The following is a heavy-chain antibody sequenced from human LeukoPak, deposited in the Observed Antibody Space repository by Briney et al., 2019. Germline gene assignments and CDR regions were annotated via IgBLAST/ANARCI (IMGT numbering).Heavy chain of an antibody. J-gene: IGHJ3*02. CDR1: GYTFTSYD. CDR2: ISGYTGNT. Sequence: GASVKVSCKASGYTFTSYDISWVRQAPGQGLEWMGWISGYTGNTNYAQKLQGRVTMTTDTPTSTVYLELRSLRSDDTAVYYCARPRSLMSRDAFDIWGQGTMVTVSS. CDR3: ARPRSLMSRDAFDI. V-gene: IGHV1-18*01. D-gene: IGHD3-16*01.